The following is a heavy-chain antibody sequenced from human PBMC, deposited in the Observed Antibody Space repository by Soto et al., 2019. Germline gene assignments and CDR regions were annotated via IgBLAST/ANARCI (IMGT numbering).Heavy chain of an antibody. CDR1: GGTFSSYA. Sequence: QVQLVQSGAEVKKPGSSVKVSCKASGGTFSSYAISWVRQAPGQGLEWMGWIITIFGTADYAQKFQGRVTITADESTNTADMELSSLRSEDTDVYYCASSGYCSGGSCSYPQYYDYGMAVCCPGTTVTGSS. J-gene: IGHJ6*02. V-gene: IGHV1-69*12. CDR3: ASSGYCSGGSCSYPQYYDYGMAV. D-gene: IGHD2-15*01. CDR2: IITIFGTA.